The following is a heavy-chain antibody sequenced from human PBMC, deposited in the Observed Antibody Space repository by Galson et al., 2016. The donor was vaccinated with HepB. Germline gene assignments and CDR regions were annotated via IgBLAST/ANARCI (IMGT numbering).Heavy chain of an antibody. D-gene: IGHD3-22*01. J-gene: IGHJ4*02. CDR1: GFIFSSHG. V-gene: IGHV3-33*01. CDR2: IIYDGTKK. CDR3: ARSGSYYDSSGYYRDPFDY. Sequence: SLRLSCAASGFIFSSHGMHWVRQAPGKGLEWVAAIIYDGTKKYYGDSVKGRFTISRDNSKNTLYLQMDSLRAEDTAVYYCARSGSYYDSSGYYRDPFDYWGQGTLVTVSS.